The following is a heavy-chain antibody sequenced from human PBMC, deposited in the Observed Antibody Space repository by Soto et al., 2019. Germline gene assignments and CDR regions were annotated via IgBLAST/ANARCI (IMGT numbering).Heavy chain of an antibody. J-gene: IGHJ4*02. CDR3: ARDEGTILKYYFDY. V-gene: IGHV3-33*01. Sequence: RGSLILSCASSVFTFSIYGMHWVRQAPGKGLEWVAVIWYDGSNKYYADSVKGRFTISRDNSKNTLYLQMNSLRAEDTAVYYCARDEGTILKYYFDYWGQGTMVTVSS. D-gene: IGHD2-8*01. CDR1: VFTFSIYG. CDR2: IWYDGSNK.